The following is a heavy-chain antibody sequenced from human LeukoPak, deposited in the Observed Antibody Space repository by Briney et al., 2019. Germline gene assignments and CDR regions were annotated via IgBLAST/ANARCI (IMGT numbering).Heavy chain of an antibody. CDR1: AGSISNYF. J-gene: IGHJ4*02. CDR3: ARHVEAAAGTWLDH. D-gene: IGHD6-13*01. Sequence: SETLSLTCTVSAGSISNYFWNWIRQPPGKGLEWIGYIHSSGSTNYNPSLKSRLTMSVDTSKNQFSLKLSSVTAADTAVYYCARHVEAAAGTWLDHWGQGTLVTVSS. V-gene: IGHV4-59*01. CDR2: IHSSGST.